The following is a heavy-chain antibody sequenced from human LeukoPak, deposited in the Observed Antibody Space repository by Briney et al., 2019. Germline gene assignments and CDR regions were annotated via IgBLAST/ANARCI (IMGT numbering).Heavy chain of an antibody. CDR1: GGSISSYY. CDR3: ARTAKEAVDV. Sequence: SETLSLTCTVSGGSISSYYWSWIRQPPGKGLEWIGYIYCSGSTNYNPSLKSRVTISVDTSKNQFSLKLSSVTAADTAVYYCARTAKEAVDVWGQGTTVTVSS. CDR2: IYCSGST. J-gene: IGHJ6*02. V-gene: IGHV4-59*01.